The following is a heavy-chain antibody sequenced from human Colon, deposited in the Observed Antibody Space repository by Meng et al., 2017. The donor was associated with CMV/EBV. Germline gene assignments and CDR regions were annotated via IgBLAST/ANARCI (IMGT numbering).Heavy chain of an antibody. CDR3: AKVYSSGWYFLDY. CDR2: ITGSGDVT. D-gene: IGHD6-19*01. CDR1: GFIFDKYA. Sequence: GESLKISCAASGFIFDKYAMHWVRRAPGKGLEWVSAITGSGDVTYYADSVKGRFTISRDNSKNTLYLQMNSLRAEDTAVYYCAKVYSSGWYFLDYWGQGTLVTVSS. J-gene: IGHJ4*02. V-gene: IGHV3-23*01.